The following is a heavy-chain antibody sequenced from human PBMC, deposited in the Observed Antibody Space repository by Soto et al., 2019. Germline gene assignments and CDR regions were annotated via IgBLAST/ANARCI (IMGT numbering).Heavy chain of an antibody. J-gene: IGHJ4*02. V-gene: IGHV3-48*03. CDR2: ISSGGDSP. Sequence: PARSLRLSCAASGFTFSSYEMNWVRQAPGKTLEWISYISSGGDSPHYADSVKGRFTISRDNAKNSLYLQMNSLRTEDTAVYYCAMGREDDFWSRYYIELEDWGQGTQVIVSS. CDR1: GFTFSSYE. CDR3: AMGREDDFWSRYYIELED. D-gene: IGHD3-3*01.